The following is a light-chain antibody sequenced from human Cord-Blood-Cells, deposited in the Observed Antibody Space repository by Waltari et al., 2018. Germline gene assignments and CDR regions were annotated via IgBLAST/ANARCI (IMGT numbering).Light chain of an antibody. J-gene: IGLJ2*01. CDR2: EGS. Sequence: QSALTQHASVSGSPRQSITISCTGTSSDVGSYNLVSWYQQHPGKAPKLMIYEGSKRPSGVSNRFAGSKSGNTSSLTISGLQAEDEDDYYCSSYAGSSTLVFGGGTKLTVL. CDR3: SSYAGSSTLV. V-gene: IGLV2-23*01. CDR1: SSDVGSYNL.